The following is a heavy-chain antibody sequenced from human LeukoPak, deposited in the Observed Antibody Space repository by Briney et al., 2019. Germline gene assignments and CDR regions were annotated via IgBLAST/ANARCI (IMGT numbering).Heavy chain of an antibody. D-gene: IGHD3-22*01. CDR2: ISAYNGNT. V-gene: IGHV1-18*01. CDR3: ARERLYYDSLTGLDY. Sequence: ASVKVSCKASGYTFTSYGISWVRQAPGQGLEWIGWISAYNGNTNYAQKLQGRVTMTTHTSTSTAYMELRSLRSDDTAVYYCARERLYYDSLTGLDYWGQGTLVTVSS. J-gene: IGHJ4*02. CDR1: GYTFTSYG.